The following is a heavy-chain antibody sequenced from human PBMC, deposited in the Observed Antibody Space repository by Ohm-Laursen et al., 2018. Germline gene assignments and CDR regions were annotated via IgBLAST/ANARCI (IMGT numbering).Heavy chain of an antibody. CDR1: GFTFSSYG. Sequence: SLRLSCAASGFTFSSYGMSWVRQAPGKGLEWVSADSGSGDSTQHANSVKGRFTIPRDNSKNMVYLLMGSLRAEDTAVYYCARDDASGSYGSWGQGILVTVPS. J-gene: IGHJ5*02. CDR2: DSGSGDST. D-gene: IGHD3-10*01. V-gene: IGHV3-23*01. CDR3: ARDDASGSYGS.